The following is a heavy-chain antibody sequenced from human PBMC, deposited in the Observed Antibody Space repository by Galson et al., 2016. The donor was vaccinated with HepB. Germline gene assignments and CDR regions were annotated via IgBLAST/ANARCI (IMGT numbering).Heavy chain of an antibody. CDR3: AREGSYYTLDY. CDR2: INPGNGDT. Sequence: SVKVSFKAPGYTFTNYAMHWVRQAPGQRLEWMGWINPGNGDTKYSQKFQGRVTISRDTSASTAYMELSSLISEDTAVYYCAREGSYYTLDYWGQGTLVTVSS. J-gene: IGHJ4*02. CDR1: GYTFTNYA. D-gene: IGHD1-26*01. V-gene: IGHV1-3*01.